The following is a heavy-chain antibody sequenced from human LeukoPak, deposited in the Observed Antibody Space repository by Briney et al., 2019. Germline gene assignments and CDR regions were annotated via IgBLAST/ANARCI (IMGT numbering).Heavy chain of an antibody. V-gene: IGHV4-38-2*01. CDR1: GYSISSGYY. J-gene: IGHJ5*02. Sequence: SETLSLTCAVSGYSISSGYYWGWIRQPPGKGLEWIGSIYHSGSTYYNPSLKSRVTISVDTSKNQFSLKLSSVTAADTAVYYCARHSYDDYVWGSYRWYNWFDPWGQGTLVTVSS. CDR3: ARHSYDDYVWGSYRWYNWFDP. CDR2: IYHSGST. D-gene: IGHD3-16*02.